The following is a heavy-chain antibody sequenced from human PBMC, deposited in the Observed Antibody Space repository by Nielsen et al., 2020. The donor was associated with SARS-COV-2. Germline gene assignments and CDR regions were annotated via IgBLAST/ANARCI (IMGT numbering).Heavy chain of an antibody. CDR3: ARGTGALWTQDWDY. Sequence: SETLSLTCIVSGGSISSSSYYWAWIRQPPGNGLEWIGSIYYSGSTNYNPSLKSRVTISVDTSKNQFSLKLSSVTAADTAVYYCARGTGALWTQDWDYWGQGTLVTVSS. D-gene: IGHD1-14*01. J-gene: IGHJ4*02. CDR1: GGSISSSSYY. V-gene: IGHV4-39*07. CDR2: IYYSGST.